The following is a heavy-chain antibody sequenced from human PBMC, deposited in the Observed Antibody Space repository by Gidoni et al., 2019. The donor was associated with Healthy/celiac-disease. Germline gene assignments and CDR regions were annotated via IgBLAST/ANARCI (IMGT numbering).Heavy chain of an antibody. V-gene: IGHV3-33*01. D-gene: IGHD3-10*01. CDR2: IWYDGSTK. J-gene: IGHJ6*02. CDR3: ARAQEGPELWFVEFPPPYYSYGMDV. CDR1: GVACRGEG. Sequence: QVQLVASGGGVVQPGRALRRSWAAAGVACRGEGLHGTRQAPGKGPVWLAVIWYDGSTKYYADSVKVRFPISRDNSKNTLYLHMNSLRAEDPAVYYCARAQEGPELWFVEFPPPYYSYGMDVWGQGTTVTVSS.